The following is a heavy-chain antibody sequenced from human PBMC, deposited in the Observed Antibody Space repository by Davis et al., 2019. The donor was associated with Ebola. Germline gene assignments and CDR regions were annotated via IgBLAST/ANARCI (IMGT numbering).Heavy chain of an antibody. V-gene: IGHV5-51*01. CDR3: ARRPAVVMGAMDV. CDR2: IYPGDSDV. CDR1: GYTFTKSW. D-gene: IGHD3-22*01. Sequence: GESLKISCQASGYTFTKSWIGWVRQMPGKGLEWLGIIYPGDSDVRYSPSFQGHVAISADRSISTTYLQLSSLRASDTGMYFCARRPAVVMGAMDVWGKGATVTVS. J-gene: IGHJ6*03.